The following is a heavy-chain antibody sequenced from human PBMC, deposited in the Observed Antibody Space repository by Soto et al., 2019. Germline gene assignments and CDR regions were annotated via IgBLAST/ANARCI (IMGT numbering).Heavy chain of an antibody. CDR3: ATPGGFGMDV. J-gene: IGHJ6*02. Sequence: GESLKISCQGSGYNFATHWIGWVRHKAGKGLEWMGIIFPGDAETRYSPSFQGHITISAHKSISIAYLRWSSLKASDTGMYYCATPGGFGMDVWGQGTTVTVSS. CDR2: IFPGDAET. D-gene: IGHD5-12*01. V-gene: IGHV5-51*01. CDR1: GYNFATHW.